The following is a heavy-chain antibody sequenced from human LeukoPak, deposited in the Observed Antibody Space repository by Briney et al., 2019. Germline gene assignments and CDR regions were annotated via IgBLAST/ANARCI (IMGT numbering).Heavy chain of an antibody. J-gene: IGHJ1*01. D-gene: IGHD4-17*01. CDR3: ARGRGYGDRAEYFQH. V-gene: IGHV1-8*03. Sequence: ASVKVSCKASGYTFTTSGINWVRQAPGQGLEWMGWMNPNSGNTGYAQKFQGRVTITRNTSISTAYMELSSLRSEDTAVYYCARGRGYGDRAEYFQHWGQGTLVTVSS. CDR2: MNPNSGNT. CDR1: GYTFTTSG.